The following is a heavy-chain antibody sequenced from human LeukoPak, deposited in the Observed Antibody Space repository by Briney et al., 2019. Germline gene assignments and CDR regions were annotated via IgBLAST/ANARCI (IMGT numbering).Heavy chain of an antibody. J-gene: IGHJ4*02. CDR1: GFNFSRYW. D-gene: IGHD3-22*01. CDR2: IKEEGGEI. V-gene: IGHV3-7*01. Sequence: PGGSLRLSCAASGFNFSRYWLSWLRQAPRKGLAWVANIKEEGGEIYYVDSVKGRFTISSDNTKNSLFLQINSLRAEDTAVYHCARDDYYSNADWGQGTLVTVSS. CDR3: ARDDYYSNAD.